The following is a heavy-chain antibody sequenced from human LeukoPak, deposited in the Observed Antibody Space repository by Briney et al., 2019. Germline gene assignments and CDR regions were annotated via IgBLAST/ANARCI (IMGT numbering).Heavy chain of an antibody. V-gene: IGHV3-7*04. CDR3: ARATARHDYYYYYMDV. CDR2: IKQDGSEK. Sequence: GGSLRLSCAASGFTFSSYWMSWVRQAPGKGLEWVANIKQDGSEKYYVDSVKGRFTISRDNAKNSLYLQMNSLRAEDTAVYYCARATARHDYYYYYMDVWGKGTTVTVSS. J-gene: IGHJ6*03. D-gene: IGHD6-6*01. CDR1: GFTFSSYW.